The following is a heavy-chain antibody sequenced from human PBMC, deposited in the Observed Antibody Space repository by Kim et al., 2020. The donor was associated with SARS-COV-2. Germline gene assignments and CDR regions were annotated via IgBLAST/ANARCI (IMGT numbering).Heavy chain of an antibody. Sequence: GGSLRLSCAASGFSLSSFGMHWVRQAPGKGLEWVAVIWFDGSIEKYGDSVTGRFTVSRDNSNNTVHLHMKSLRGEDTATYYCARVPYFDWRLKHSFDLWGQGTMVTVSS. D-gene: IGHD3-9*01. J-gene: IGHJ3*01. CDR2: IWFDGSIE. V-gene: IGHV3-33*08. CDR1: GFSLSSFG. CDR3: ARVPYFDWRLKHSFDL.